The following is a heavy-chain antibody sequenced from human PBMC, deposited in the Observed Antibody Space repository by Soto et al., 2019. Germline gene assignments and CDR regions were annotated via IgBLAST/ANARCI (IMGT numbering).Heavy chain of an antibody. Sequence: SETLSLTCFVSGASISDYYWSWIRQPAGQALEWIGRVYVTGTTYFNPSLKSRVTMSVDTSNNQVSLKLSSVTAADSAIYYCARDGEYTSGWYSSDSWGTGTLVTVSS. CDR1: GASISDYY. V-gene: IGHV4-4*07. CDR3: ARDGEYTSGWYSSDS. J-gene: IGHJ5*01. D-gene: IGHD6-19*01. CDR2: VYVTGTT.